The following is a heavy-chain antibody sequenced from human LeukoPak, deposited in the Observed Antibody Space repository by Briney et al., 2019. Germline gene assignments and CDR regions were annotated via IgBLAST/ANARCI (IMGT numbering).Heavy chain of an antibody. J-gene: IGHJ4*02. Sequence: ASVKVSCKASGYTFTGYYMHWVRQAPGQGLEWMGWINPNSGGTNYAQKLQGRVTMTRDTSISTAYMELSRLRSDDTAVYYCARAPGGSSWLFDYWGQGTLVTVSS. CDR3: ARAPGGSSWLFDY. D-gene: IGHD6-13*01. CDR1: GYTFTGYY. CDR2: INPNSGGT. V-gene: IGHV1-2*02.